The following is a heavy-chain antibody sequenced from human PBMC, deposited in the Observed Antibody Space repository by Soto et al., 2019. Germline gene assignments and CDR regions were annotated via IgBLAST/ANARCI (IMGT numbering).Heavy chain of an antibody. CDR2: IRSKANSYAT. J-gene: IGHJ6*02. CDR3: TRHNPQYCSSTSCYTKPTYYYGMDV. CDR1: GFTFSGSA. V-gene: IGHV3-73*01. D-gene: IGHD2-2*02. Sequence: PGGSLRLSCAASGFTFSGSAMHWVRQASGKGLEWVGRIRSKANSYATAYAASVKGRFTVSRDDSKNTAYLQMNSLKTEDTAVYYCTRHNPQYCSSTSCYTKPTYYYGMDVWGQGTTVTVSS.